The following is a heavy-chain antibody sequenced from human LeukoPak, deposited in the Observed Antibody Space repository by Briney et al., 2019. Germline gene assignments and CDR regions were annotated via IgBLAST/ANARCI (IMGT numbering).Heavy chain of an antibody. D-gene: IGHD3-10*01. J-gene: IGHJ4*02. Sequence: AASVKVSCKASGYTFTSYGINWVRQAPGQGLEWMGWISAYNGNTNYAQKLQGRVTMTTDTSTSTAYMELRSLRSDDTAVYYCARAKVRLGPVLLWFGELTDYWGQGTLVTVSS. CDR2: ISAYNGNT. V-gene: IGHV1-18*01. CDR3: ARAKVRLGPVLLWFGELTDY. CDR1: GYTFTSYG.